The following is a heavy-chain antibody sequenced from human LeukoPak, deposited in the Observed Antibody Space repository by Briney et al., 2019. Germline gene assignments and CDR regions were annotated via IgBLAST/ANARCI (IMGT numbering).Heavy chain of an antibody. J-gene: IGHJ3*02. D-gene: IGHD5-24*01. V-gene: IGHV4-38-2*02. CDR1: GYSISSGYF. Sequence: SVTLSLTCNVSGYSISSGYFWGWIRQPPGKGLEWIGNIYRVGTTFYNPSLKSRVIISVDTSKNQFSLRLDSVTAADTAVYYCARDGYNPVAFDIWGQGTMVTVSS. CDR3: ARDGYNPVAFDI. CDR2: IYRVGTT.